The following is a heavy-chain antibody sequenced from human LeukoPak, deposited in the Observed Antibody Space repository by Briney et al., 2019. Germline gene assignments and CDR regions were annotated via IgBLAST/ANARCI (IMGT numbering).Heavy chain of an antibody. V-gene: IGHV4-39*01. J-gene: IGHJ3*02. CDR1: GGSISSSSYY. D-gene: IGHD3-22*01. Sequence: PSETLSLTCTVSGGSISSSSYYWGWIRQPPGKGLEWIGSIYYSGSTYYNPSLKSRVTISVDTSKNQFSLKLSSVTAADTAVYYCARRGSGYPRRRDAFDIWGQGTMVTVSS. CDR2: IYYSGST. CDR3: ARRGSGYPRRRDAFDI.